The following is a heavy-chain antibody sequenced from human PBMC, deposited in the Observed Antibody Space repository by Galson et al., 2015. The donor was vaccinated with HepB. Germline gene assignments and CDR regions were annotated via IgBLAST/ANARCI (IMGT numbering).Heavy chain of an antibody. V-gene: IGHV3-21*01. J-gene: IGHJ3*02. CDR2: ISSSSSYI. CDR3: ARGEIVGASDAFDI. D-gene: IGHD1-26*01. Sequence: SLRLSCAASGFTFSSYSMNWVRQAPGQGLEWVSSISSSSSYIYYADSVKGRFTISRDNAKNSLYLQMNSLRAEDTAVYYCARGEIVGASDAFDIWGQGTMVTVSS. CDR1: GFTFSSYS.